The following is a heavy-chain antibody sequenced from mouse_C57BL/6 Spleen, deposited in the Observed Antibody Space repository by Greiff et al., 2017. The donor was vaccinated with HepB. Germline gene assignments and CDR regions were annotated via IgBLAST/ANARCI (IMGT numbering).Heavy chain of an antibody. CDR2: INYDGSST. Sequence: EVKLVESEGGLVQPGSSMKLSCTASGFTFSDYYMAWVRQVPEKGLEWVANINYDGSSTYYLDSLKSRFIISRDNAKNILYLQMSSLKSEDTATYYCARGGGKGPWFAYWGQGTLVTVSA. CDR3: ARGGGKGPWFAY. J-gene: IGHJ3*01. D-gene: IGHD1-1*02. CDR1: GFTFSDYY. V-gene: IGHV5-16*01.